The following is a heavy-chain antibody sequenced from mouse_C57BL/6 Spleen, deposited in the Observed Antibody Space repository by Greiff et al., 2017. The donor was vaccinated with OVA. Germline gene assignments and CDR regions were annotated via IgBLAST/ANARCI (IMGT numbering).Heavy chain of an antibody. CDR1: GYTFTSYW. Sequence: QVQLQQPGAELVKPGASVKLSCKASGYTFTSYWMHWVKQRPGRGLEWIGRIDPNSGGTKYNEKFKSKATMTVDKPSSTAYMQISSLTSEDSAVYYCAREDYGSSYTFAYWGQGTLVTVSA. V-gene: IGHV1-72*01. CDR3: AREDYGSSYTFAY. J-gene: IGHJ3*01. D-gene: IGHD1-1*01. CDR2: IDPNSGGT.